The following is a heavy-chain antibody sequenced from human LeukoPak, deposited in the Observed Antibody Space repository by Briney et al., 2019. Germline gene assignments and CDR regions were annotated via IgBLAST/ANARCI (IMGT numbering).Heavy chain of an antibody. CDR2: IRYDGSNK. V-gene: IGHV3-33*08. D-gene: IGHD3-10*01. CDR3: ARKLGYGSGTDAFDI. CDR1: GFTFSSYG. J-gene: IGHJ3*02. Sequence: GGSLRLSCAASGFTFSSYGMSWVRQALGKGLEWVAFIRYDGSNKYYADSVKGRFTISRDNAKNSLYLQMNSLRAEDTAVYYCARKLGYGSGTDAFDIWGQGTMVTVSS.